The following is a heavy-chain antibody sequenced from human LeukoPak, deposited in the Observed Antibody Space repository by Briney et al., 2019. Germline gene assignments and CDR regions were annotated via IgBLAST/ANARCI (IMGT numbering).Heavy chain of an antibody. CDR2: ISGSGGST. CDR3: AKVAGYSYVGVYYFDY. D-gene: IGHD5-18*01. V-gene: IGHV3-23*01. J-gene: IGHJ4*02. CDR1: GFTFSTYA. Sequence: GGTLRLSCVASGFTFSTYAMNWVRQAPGKGLEWVSAISGSGGSTYYADSVKGRFTISRDNSKNTLYLQMNSLRAEDTAVYYCAKVAGYSYVGVYYFDYWGQGTLVTVSS.